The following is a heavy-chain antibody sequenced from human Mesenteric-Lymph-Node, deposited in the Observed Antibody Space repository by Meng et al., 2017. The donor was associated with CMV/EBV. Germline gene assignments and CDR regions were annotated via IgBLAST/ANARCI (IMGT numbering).Heavy chain of an antibody. D-gene: IGHD6-19*01. V-gene: IGHV3-21*01. J-gene: IGHJ4*02. CDR3: ARDRLSIAVAAGVFDY. Sequence: GESLKISCTASGFTFSTYNMNWVRQAPGKGLEWVSSISSSSSYIYYADSVKGRFTISRDNAKNSLYLQMNSLRAEDTAVYYCARDRLSIAVAAGVFDYWGQGTLVTVSS. CDR1: GFTFSTYN. CDR2: ISSSSSYI.